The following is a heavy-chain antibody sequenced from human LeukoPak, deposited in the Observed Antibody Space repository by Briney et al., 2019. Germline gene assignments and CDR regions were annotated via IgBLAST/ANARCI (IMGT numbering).Heavy chain of an antibody. D-gene: IGHD4-17*01. CDR1: GGSIRSYY. J-gene: IGHJ4*02. Sequence: SETLSLTCTVSGGSIRSYYWSWIRQPPGKGLEWIGYIYYSGGTNYNPSLKSRVSISVDTSKNQFSLKLSSVTAADTAVYYCARTGSTVTMLYPFDHWGQGTLVTVSS. CDR2: IYYSGGT. CDR3: ARTGSTVTMLYPFDH. V-gene: IGHV4-59*01.